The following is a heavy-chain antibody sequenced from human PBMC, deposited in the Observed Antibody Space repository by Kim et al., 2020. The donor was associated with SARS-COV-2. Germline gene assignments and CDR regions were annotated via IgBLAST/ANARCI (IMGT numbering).Heavy chain of an antibody. CDR3: ARRQFTGGWYYFDY. D-gene: IGHD6-19*01. CDR2: INSDGSTT. CDR1: GFTFSSHW. Sequence: GGSLRLSCAASGFTFSSHWMHWVRQAPGKGLVWVSRINSDGSTTSYADSVKGRFTISRDNAKNTLSLQMNSLRAEDTGVYYCARRQFTGGWYYFDYWGQGTLVTVSS. J-gene: IGHJ4*02. V-gene: IGHV3-74*01.